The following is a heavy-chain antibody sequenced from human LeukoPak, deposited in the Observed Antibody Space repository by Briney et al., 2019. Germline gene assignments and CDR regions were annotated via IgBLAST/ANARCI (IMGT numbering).Heavy chain of an antibody. J-gene: IGHJ5*02. CDR2: TYYRSKWYN. CDR1: GDSVSSNIAA. D-gene: IGHD2-2*01. V-gene: IGHV6-1*01. Sequence: SQTLSLTCAISGDSVSSNIAAWNWIRQSPSRGLEWLGKTYYRSKWYNDYAGYVKSRITINPDTSNNQFSLQLNSVTPEDTAVYYCARMVSLSSTSLDPWGQGTLVTVSS. CDR3: ARMVSLSSTSLDP.